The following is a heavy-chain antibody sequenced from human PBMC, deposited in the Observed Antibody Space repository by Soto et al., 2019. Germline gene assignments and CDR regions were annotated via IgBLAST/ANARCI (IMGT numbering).Heavy chain of an antibody. J-gene: IGHJ6*01. D-gene: IGHD1-26*01. CDR1: GFTFSSYA. CDR2: ISYDGSNK. Sequence: QVQLVESGGGVVQPGRSLRLSCAASGFTFSSYAMHWVRQAPGKGLEWVAVISYDGSNKYYADSVKGRFTISRDNSKNTLYLQMNSLRAEDTAVYYCARAPESEVGYYGMDVW. CDR3: ARAPESEVGYYGMDV. V-gene: IGHV3-30-3*01.